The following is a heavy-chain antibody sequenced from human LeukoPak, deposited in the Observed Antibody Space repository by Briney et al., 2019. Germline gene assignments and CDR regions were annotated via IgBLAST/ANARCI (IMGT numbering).Heavy chain of an antibody. CDR1: GFTFSSYS. J-gene: IGHJ6*03. CDR3: ARSADCSRTSCYAMDV. V-gene: IGHV3-21*01. D-gene: IGHD2-2*01. Sequence: GSLRLSCAASGFTFSSYSMNWVRQAPGKGLEWVSSISSRSSYIYHADSLKGRFTISRDNAKNSLYLQMNSLRAEDTAVYYCARSADCSRTSCYAMDVWGKGTTVTVSS. CDR2: ISSRSSYI.